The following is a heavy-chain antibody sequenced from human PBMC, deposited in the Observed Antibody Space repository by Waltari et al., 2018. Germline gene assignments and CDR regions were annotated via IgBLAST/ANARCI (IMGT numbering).Heavy chain of an antibody. D-gene: IGHD1-1*01. CDR3: AKECRHSTTTPFDY. CDR2: ISGSGVRT. Sequence: EVQLLESGGGLVQPGGSLRLSFAASGFTFSSYALSWVRQAPGKGLDGCSVISGSGVRTYYADSVKGRFTISRDNSKNTLYLQMNSLRAEDTAVYYCAKECRHSTTTPFDYWGQGTLVTVSS. J-gene: IGHJ4*02. CDR1: GFTFSSYA. V-gene: IGHV3-23*01.